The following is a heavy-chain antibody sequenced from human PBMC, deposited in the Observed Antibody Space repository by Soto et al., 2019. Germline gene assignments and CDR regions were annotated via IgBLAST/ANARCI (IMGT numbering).Heavy chain of an antibody. CDR3: AIEFFFNWAGSRWFLP. J-gene: IGHJ5*02. V-gene: IGHV4-31*03. D-gene: IGHD3-10*01. CDR2: VYRSGVT. Sequence: PSETLSLTCTVSGGSISSGGNLWSWLRQQPGKGLEWIEYVYRSGVTYYNPSPQSRVTMSLDTSKNQFSLKLSAVTAADTAVYYCAIEFFFNWAGSRWFLPWGPGTLVS. CDR1: GGSISSGGNL.